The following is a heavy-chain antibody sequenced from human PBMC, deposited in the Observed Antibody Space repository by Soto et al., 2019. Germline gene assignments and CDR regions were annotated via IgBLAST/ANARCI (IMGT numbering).Heavy chain of an antibody. V-gene: IGHV5-10-1*01. CDR2: IDPSDSYT. CDR3: AKYSSSWYLTDYYYYGMDV. CDR1: GYSFTSSW. J-gene: IGHJ6*02. D-gene: IGHD6-13*01. Sequence: CKGSGYSFTSSWISWVRQMPGKGLEWMGRIDPSDSYTNYSPSFQGHVTISADKSISTAYLQWSSLKASDTAMYYCAKYSSSWYLTDYYYYGMDVWGQGTTVTVSS.